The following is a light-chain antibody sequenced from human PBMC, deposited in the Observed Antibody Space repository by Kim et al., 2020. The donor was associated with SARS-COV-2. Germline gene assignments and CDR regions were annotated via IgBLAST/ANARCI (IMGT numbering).Light chain of an antibody. V-gene: IGKV1-39*01. CDR2: AAS. CDR1: QSISSY. Sequence: DIQMTQSPSSLSASVGDRVTITCRASQSISSYLDWYQQKPEKAPKPLIYAASSLQSGVPSRFSGSGSGTDFTLTISRLQPEDFATYYCQKNDSVPRTFGQGTKMEIK. CDR3: QKNDSVPRT. J-gene: IGKJ1*01.